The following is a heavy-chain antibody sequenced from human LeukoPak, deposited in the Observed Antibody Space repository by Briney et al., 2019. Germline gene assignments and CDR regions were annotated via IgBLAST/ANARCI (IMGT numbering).Heavy chain of an antibody. CDR1: GYTFNIYG. V-gene: IGHV1-18*01. D-gene: IGHD3-9*01. Sequence: ASVKVSCKASGYTFNIYGIIWVRQAPGQGLEWVGWISTYNGNTNYAPNIQDRVTMTTDTSTSTAYMELRSLRSDDTAVYYCARDQSGLRYFDWLSNPDAFDIWGQGTMVTVSS. J-gene: IGHJ3*02. CDR2: ISTYNGNT. CDR3: ARDQSGLRYFDWLSNPDAFDI.